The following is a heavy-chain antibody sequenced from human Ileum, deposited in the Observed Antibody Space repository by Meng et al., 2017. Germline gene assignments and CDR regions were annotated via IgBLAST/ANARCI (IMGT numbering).Heavy chain of an antibody. CDR2: IHAGSGDT. V-gene: IGHV1-3*01. CDR3: GRGRASFYFEF. CDR1: GFTFSNYA. D-gene: IGHD6-6*01. Sequence: QVQFVQSGAEVKKPGASVRISCKASGFTFSNYAIYWVRQAPGQSLEWLGWIHAGSGDTKFSQTFQGRLTFDRDTSADTVYMELSRLTSGDRAVYYCGRGRASFYFEFLGQGTLVTVSS. J-gene: IGHJ4*01.